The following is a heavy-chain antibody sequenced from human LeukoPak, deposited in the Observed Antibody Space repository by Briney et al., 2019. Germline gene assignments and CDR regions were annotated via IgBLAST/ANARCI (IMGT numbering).Heavy chain of an antibody. CDR3: ARIMSGCLDY. CDR2: IYYSGST. J-gene: IGHJ4*02. CDR1: GGSISSYY. D-gene: IGHD6-19*01. Sequence: SETLSLTCTVSGGSISSYYWSWIRQPPGKGLEWIGYIYYSGSTNYNPSLKSRVTISVDTSKNQFSLKLSSVTAADTAVYYCARIMSGCLDYWGQGTLVTVSS. V-gene: IGHV4-59*08.